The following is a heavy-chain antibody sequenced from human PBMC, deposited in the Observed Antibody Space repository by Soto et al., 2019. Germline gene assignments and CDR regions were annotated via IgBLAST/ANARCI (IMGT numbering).Heavy chain of an antibody. D-gene: IGHD1-26*01. J-gene: IGHJ5*02. CDR1: GGTFSSYA. V-gene: IGHV1-69*06. Sequence: GASVKVSCKASGGTFSSYAISWVRQAPGQGLEWMGGIIPIFGTANYAQKFQGRVTITADKSTSTAYVELSSLRSEDTAVYYCARDLPGSYGTDNWFDPWGQGTLVTVSS. CDR2: IIPIFGTA. CDR3: ARDLPGSYGTDNWFDP.